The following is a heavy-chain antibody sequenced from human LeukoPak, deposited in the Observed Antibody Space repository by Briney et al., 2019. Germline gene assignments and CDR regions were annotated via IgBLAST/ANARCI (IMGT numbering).Heavy chain of an antibody. J-gene: IGHJ4*02. Sequence: ASVKVSCKASGYTFTGYYLHWVRQAPGQGLEWMGWVNPNGGGTKYAQKFQGWVTMTRDTSISTAYVELTRLTSDDTAVYYCVRDGGHGTFDYWGQGTLVTVSS. CDR1: GYTFTGYY. CDR2: VNPNGGGT. CDR3: VRDGGHGTFDY. D-gene: IGHD2-15*01. V-gene: IGHV1-2*04.